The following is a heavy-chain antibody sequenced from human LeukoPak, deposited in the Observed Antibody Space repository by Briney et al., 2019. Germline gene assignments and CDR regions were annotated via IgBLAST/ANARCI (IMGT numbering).Heavy chain of an antibody. CDR3: ARRTAKWNHRSPEFDP. Sequence: SETLSLTCTVYGFSISGYYWSWIRQPPGKGLEWIGDIYFGGTTNYKTSLKSRVTISLHTSTNQFSLNLTSVTAADTAEDFGARRTAKWNHRSPEFDPWGQGTLVIVSS. V-gene: IGHV4-59*08. CDR1: GFSISGYY. CDR2: IYFGGTT. D-gene: IGHD1-14*01. J-gene: IGHJ5*01.